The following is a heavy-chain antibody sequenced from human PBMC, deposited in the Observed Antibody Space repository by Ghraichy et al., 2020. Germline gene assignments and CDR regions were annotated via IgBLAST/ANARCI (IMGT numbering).Heavy chain of an antibody. CDR2: IKQDGSEK. CDR3: ARVPNVGGRFYSGSYGRLRGYYFDY. D-gene: IGHD1-26*01. Sequence: ETLSLTCAASGFTFSSYWMSWVRQAPGKGLEWVANIKQDGSEKYYVDSVKGRFTISRDNAKNSLYLQMNSLRAEDTAVYYCARVPNVGGRFYSGSYGRLRGYYFDYWGQGTLVTVSS. V-gene: IGHV3-7*01. CDR1: GFTFSSYW. J-gene: IGHJ4*02.